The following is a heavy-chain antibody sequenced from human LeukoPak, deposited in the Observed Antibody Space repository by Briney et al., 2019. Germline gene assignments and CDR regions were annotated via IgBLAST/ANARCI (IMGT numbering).Heavy chain of an antibody. CDR3: ARDNWVDC. CDR2: IDTSSTTM. V-gene: IGHV3-48*04. Sequence: GGSLRLSCVASEFTFSSYVMTWVRQAPGKGLEWVSFIDTSSTTMYYTDSVKGRFTISRDNAKNSLYLQMNSLKVEDTAIYYCARDNWVDCWGQGTLVTVSS. J-gene: IGHJ5*01. CDR1: EFTFSSYV.